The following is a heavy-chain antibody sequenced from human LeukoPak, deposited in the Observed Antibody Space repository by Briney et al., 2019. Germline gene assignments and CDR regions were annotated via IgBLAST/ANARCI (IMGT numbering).Heavy chain of an antibody. Sequence: GGSLRLSCAASGFTFSSYSMNWVRQAPGKGLEWVSYISSSSTIYYADSVKGRFTISRDNAKNSLYLQMNSLRAEDTAVYYCARDSRLLDAFDIWGQGTMVTVSS. V-gene: IGHV3-48*01. D-gene: IGHD2-21*01. J-gene: IGHJ3*02. CDR3: ARDSRLLDAFDI. CDR2: ISSSSTI. CDR1: GFTFSSYS.